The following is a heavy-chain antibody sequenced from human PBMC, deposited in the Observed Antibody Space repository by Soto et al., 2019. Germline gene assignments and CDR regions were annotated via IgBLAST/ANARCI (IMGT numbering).Heavy chain of an antibody. D-gene: IGHD2-2*02. CDR1: GFTFRNYA. V-gene: IGHV3-23*01. J-gene: IGHJ6*02. CDR3: ARGDCSAAGCYIHYYYGMEV. CDR2: ISRSGGTS. Sequence: PGGSLRLSCAAAGFTFRNYAMSWVRQAPGKGLEWVSAISRSGGTSYYADSVKGRFTISRDNAKNTLYLQMDNLRAEDTAVYYCARGDCSAAGCYIHYYYGMEVWGQGTTVTV.